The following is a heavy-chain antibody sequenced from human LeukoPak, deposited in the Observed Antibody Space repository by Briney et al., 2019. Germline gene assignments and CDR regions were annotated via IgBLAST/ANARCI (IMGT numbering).Heavy chain of an antibody. Sequence: GGSLRLSCAASGFTFSSYSMNWVRQAPGKGLEWVSPISSSSSYIYYADSVKGRFTISRDNAKNSLYLQMNSLRAEDTAVYYCARQMTTVTTTAPGFDYWGQGTLVTVSS. V-gene: IGHV3-21*04. CDR3: ARQMTTVTTTAPGFDY. CDR2: ISSSSSYI. J-gene: IGHJ4*02. CDR1: GFTFSSYS. D-gene: IGHD4-11*01.